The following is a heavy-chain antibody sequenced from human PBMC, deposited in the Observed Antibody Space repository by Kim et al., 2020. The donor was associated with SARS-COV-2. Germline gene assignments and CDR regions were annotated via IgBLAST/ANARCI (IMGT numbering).Heavy chain of an antibody. Sequence: SETLSLTCAVYGGSFSGYYWSWIRQPPGKGLEWIGEINHSGSTNYNPSLKSRVTISVDTSKNQFSLKLSSVTAADTAVYYCAREPRVGYDILTGYQGGGYYYYYGMDVWGQGTTVTVSS. D-gene: IGHD3-9*01. V-gene: IGHV4-34*01. J-gene: IGHJ6*02. CDR2: INHSGST. CDR1: GGSFSGYY. CDR3: AREPRVGYDILTGYQGGGYYYYYGMDV.